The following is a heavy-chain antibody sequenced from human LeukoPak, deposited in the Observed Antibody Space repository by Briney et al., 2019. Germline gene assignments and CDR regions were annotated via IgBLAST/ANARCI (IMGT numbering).Heavy chain of an antibody. CDR3: ARSSSSNYYYGMDV. V-gene: IGHV1-3*01. Sequence: GASVKVSCKASGYTFTSYAMHWVRQAPGQRLEWMGWINAGNGNTKYSQKFQGRVTITRDTSASTAYMELSSLRSEDTAVYYCARSSSSNYYYGMDVWGQGTTVTVSS. CDR1: GYTFTSYA. CDR2: INAGNGNT. D-gene: IGHD6-6*01. J-gene: IGHJ6*02.